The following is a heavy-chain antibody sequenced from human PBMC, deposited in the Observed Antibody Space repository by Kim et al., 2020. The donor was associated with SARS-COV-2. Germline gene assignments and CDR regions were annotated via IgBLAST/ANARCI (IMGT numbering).Heavy chain of an antibody. CDR2: ISSSGSTI. CDR1: GFTFSSYE. V-gene: IGHV3-48*03. D-gene: IGHD6-6*01. Sequence: GGSLRLSCAASGFTFSSYEMNWVRQAPGKGLEWVSYISSSGSTIYYADSVKGRFTISRDNAKNSLYLQMNSLRAEDTAVYYCASSDEYSSLRENYMDVWGKGTTVTVSS. CDR3: ASSDEYSSLRENYMDV. J-gene: IGHJ6*03.